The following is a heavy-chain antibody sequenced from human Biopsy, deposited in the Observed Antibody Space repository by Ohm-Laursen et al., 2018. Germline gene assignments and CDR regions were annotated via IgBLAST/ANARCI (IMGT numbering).Heavy chain of an antibody. CDR2: FAPENGRI. CDR1: GYSLTELS. Sequence: SVKVSCKVSGYSLTELSMHWVRQAPGQGLEWMGGFAPENGRIVYSQKFQGRVTMTEDTSTDTAYMELRSLRSEDTAVYYCAADINVWNVNYWGQGTQVTVSS. D-gene: IGHD1-1*01. J-gene: IGHJ4*02. V-gene: IGHV1-24*01. CDR3: AADINVWNVNY.